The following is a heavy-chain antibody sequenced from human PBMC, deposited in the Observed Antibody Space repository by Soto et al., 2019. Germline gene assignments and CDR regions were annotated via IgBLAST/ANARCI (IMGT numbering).Heavy chain of an antibody. CDR1: GYTFTGYY. Sequence: ASVKVSCKASGYTFTGYYMHWVRQAPGQGLEWMGWINPNSGGTNYAQKFQGWVTMTRDTSISTAYMELSRLRSDDTAVYYCAREYDYGEQSYGMDVWGQGTKVTVSS. CDR2: INPNSGGT. J-gene: IGHJ6*02. CDR3: AREYDYGEQSYGMDV. V-gene: IGHV1-2*04. D-gene: IGHD4-17*01.